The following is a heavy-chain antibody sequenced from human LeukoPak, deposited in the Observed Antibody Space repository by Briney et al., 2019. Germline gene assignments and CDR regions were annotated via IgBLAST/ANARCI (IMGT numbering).Heavy chain of an antibody. CDR1: GFTFSSYA. Sequence: PGGSLRLSCAASGFTFSSYALSWFRQAPGKGLEWVSAISGSGGSSYYADSVKGRFTISRDNSKNTLYLQMNSLRAEDTALYYCAKADIVLMVYANFDYWGQGALVTVSS. J-gene: IGHJ4*02. CDR2: ISGSGGSS. D-gene: IGHD2-8*01. V-gene: IGHV3-23*01. CDR3: AKADIVLMVYANFDY.